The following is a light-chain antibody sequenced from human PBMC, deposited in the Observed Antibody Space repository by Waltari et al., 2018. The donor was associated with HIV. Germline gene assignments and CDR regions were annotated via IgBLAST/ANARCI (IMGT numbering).Light chain of an antibody. CDR3: SSYTSSSVL. Sequence: QSALTQPASVSGSPGQSLTLSCTGTSSDVGGYTYVSWYQQHPGKAPKLMIYEVSNRPSGVSNRFSGSKSGNTASLTISGLQAEDEADYYCSSYTSSSVLFGGGTKVTVL. J-gene: IGLJ2*01. CDR2: EVS. CDR1: SSDVGGYTY. V-gene: IGLV2-14*01.